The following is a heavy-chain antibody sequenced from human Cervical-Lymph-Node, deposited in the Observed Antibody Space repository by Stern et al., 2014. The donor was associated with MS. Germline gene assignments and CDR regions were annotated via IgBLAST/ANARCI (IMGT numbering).Heavy chain of an antibody. V-gene: IGHV3-33*01. CDR2: IWYDGNKK. CDR3: ARGNWNYEGMGY. J-gene: IGHJ4*02. CDR1: GFTFSNYG. D-gene: IGHD1-7*01. Sequence: VQLVESGGGVVQPGRSLRLSCAASGFTFSNYGMHWVRQAPGKGLEWLAVIWYDGNKKYYADSVKGRFTISRDNSKNTLFLQMSSLTAEDTALYYCARGNWNYEGMGYWGQGTVVTVSS.